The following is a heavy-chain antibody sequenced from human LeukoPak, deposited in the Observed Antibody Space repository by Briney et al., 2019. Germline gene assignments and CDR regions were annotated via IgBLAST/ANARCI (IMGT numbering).Heavy chain of an antibody. CDR3: ARGLSASYDFNWFDS. V-gene: IGHV4-4*07. CDR1: GGSISGYY. CDR2: INTSGTT. D-gene: IGHD2/OR15-2a*01. Sequence: MPSETLSLTCTVSGGSISGYYWSWIRRPAGKGPEWMGRINTSGTTRYDPSLKSRVTMSVDTSKNQFSLKPTSVTAADTAVYYCARGLSASYDFNWFDSWGQGTLVTVSS. J-gene: IGHJ5*01.